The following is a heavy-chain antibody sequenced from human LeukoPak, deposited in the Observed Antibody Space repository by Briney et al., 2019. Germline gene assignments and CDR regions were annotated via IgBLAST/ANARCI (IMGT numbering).Heavy chain of an antibody. J-gene: IGHJ6*02. CDR2: IYYSGST. Sequence: SETLSLTCTVSGGSISSGDYYWSWIRQPPGKGLEWIGYIYYSGSTYYNPSLKSRVTISVDTSKNRFSLKLSSVTAADTAVYYCARDKMFFSNYYYGMDVWGQGTTVTASS. V-gene: IGHV4-30-4*01. CDR1: GGSISSGDYY. D-gene: IGHD3-10*01. CDR3: ARDKMFFSNYYYGMDV.